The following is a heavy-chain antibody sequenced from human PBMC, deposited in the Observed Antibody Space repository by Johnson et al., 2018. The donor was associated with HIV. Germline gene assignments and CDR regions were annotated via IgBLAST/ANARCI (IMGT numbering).Heavy chain of an antibody. CDR3: ARDKSSGYFDAFDI. J-gene: IGHJ3*02. V-gene: IGHV3-11*01. D-gene: IGHD3-22*01. CDR1: AFTFSDYY. Sequence: QVQLVESGGGLVQPGGSLRLSCAASAFTFSDYYMSWIRQAPGKGLECISYISSSGSTIYYADSVKGRFTISRDNAKNSLYLQMNSLRAEDTAVYYCARDKSSGYFDAFDIWGQGTMVTVSS. CDR2: ISSSGSTI.